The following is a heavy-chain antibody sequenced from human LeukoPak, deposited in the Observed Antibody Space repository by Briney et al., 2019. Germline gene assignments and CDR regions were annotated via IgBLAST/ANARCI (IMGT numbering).Heavy chain of an antibody. Sequence: SETLSLTCTVSGGSISSYYWSWIRQPPGKGLEWIGYIYYSGSTNYNPSLKSRVTISVDTSKNQLSLKLSSVTAADTAVYYCARLFTDYYDSSGYYYPWGQGTLVTVSS. CDR1: GGSISSYY. D-gene: IGHD3-22*01. V-gene: IGHV4-59*08. J-gene: IGHJ5*02. CDR3: ARLFTDYYDSSGYYYP. CDR2: IYYSGST.